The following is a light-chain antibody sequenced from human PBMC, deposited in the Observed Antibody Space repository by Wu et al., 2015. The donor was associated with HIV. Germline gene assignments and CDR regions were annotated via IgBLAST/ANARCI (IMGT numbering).Light chain of an antibody. CDR3: QQYGTSPRT. J-gene: IGKJ1*01. Sequence: EIVLRQSPGTLSLSPGERATLSCRASQSVTSNFLAWYQQKPGQAPRLLIFGTSSRATGIPDRFSGSGSGTDFTLTISRVEPEDFAVYYCQQYGTSPRTFGQGTKVEIK. CDR1: QSVTSNF. V-gene: IGKV3-20*01. CDR2: GTS.